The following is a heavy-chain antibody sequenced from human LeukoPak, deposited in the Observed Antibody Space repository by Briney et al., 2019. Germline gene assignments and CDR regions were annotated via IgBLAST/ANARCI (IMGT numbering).Heavy chain of an antibody. J-gene: IGHJ4*02. Sequence: SETLSLTCTVSGGSISSSSYYWGWIRQPPGKGLEWIGSIYYSGSTYYNPSLKSRVTISVDTSKNQFSLKLSSVTAADTAVYYCASSTKPAAIYFDYWGQGTLFTACS. V-gene: IGHV4-39*01. CDR1: GGSISSSSYY. D-gene: IGHD2-2*02. CDR2: IYYSGST. CDR3: ASSTKPAAIYFDY.